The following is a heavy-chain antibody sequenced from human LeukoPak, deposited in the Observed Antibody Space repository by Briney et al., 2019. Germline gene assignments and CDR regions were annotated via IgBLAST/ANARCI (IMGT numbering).Heavy chain of an antibody. CDR1: VGTFTSYA. CDR3: ARIDNWNYYYMDV. CDR2: IIPIFGTA. J-gene: IGHJ6*03. D-gene: IGHD1-20*01. Sequence: SVTVSCTASVGTFTSYAISWVRQAPGQGLEWMGGIIPIFGTANYAQKFQGRVTITADESTSTAYMELSSLRSEDTAVYYCARIDNWNYYYMDVWGKGTTVTVSS. V-gene: IGHV1-69*13.